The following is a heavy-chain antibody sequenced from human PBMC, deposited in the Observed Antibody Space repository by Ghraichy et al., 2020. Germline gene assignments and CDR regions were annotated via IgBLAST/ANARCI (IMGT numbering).Heavy chain of an antibody. CDR1: GGSFSGYY. Sequence: SETLSLTCAVYGGSFSGYYWSWIRQPPGKGLEWIGEINHSGSTNYNPSLKSRVTISVDTSKNQFSLKLSSVTAADTAVYYCARGRLDDYVWGSYRYSRPSPFDYWGQGTLVTVSS. CDR2: INHSGST. V-gene: IGHV4-34*01. CDR3: ARGRLDDYVWGSYRYSRPSPFDY. D-gene: IGHD3-16*02. J-gene: IGHJ4*02.